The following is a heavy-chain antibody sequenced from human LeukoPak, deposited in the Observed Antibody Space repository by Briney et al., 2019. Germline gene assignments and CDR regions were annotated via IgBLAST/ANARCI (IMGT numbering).Heavy chain of an antibody. Sequence: HGESLKISCQASGYLFRKNWIGWVRQMPGKGLEWMGIIYPPDSDTRYGREFQGQVTISAHKSISTAYLQWSSLKASDTAMYYCARQGYYGSGSPWGQGTLITVSS. J-gene: IGHJ4*02. D-gene: IGHD3-10*01. CDR1: GYLFRKNW. CDR3: ARQGYYGSGSP. V-gene: IGHV5-51*01. CDR2: IYPPDSDT.